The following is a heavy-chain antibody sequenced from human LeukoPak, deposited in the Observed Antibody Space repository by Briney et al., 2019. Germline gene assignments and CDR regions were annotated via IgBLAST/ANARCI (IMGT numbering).Heavy chain of an antibody. CDR2: IYYSGST. D-gene: IGHD3-10*01. CDR3: ARQTYYYGSGSYFWFDP. CDR1: GGSISSSSYY. Sequence: PSETLSLTCTVSGGSISSSSYYWGWIRQPPGKGLEWIGSIYYSGSTYYNPSLKSRVTISVDTSKNQFSLKLSSVTAADTAVYYCARQTYYYGSGSYFWFDPWGQGTLVTVSS. V-gene: IGHV4-39*01. J-gene: IGHJ5*02.